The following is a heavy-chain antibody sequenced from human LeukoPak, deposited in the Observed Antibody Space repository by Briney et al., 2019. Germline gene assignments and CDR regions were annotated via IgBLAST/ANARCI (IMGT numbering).Heavy chain of an antibody. CDR1: GGSLSGYY. J-gene: IGHJ4*02. D-gene: IGHD6-19*01. CDR3: ARGTGWYDY. Sequence: PSETLSLTCAVYGGSLSGYYWSWIRQPPGKGLEWIGEINHSGSTNYNPSLKSRVTISVDTSKNQFSLKLSSVTAADTAVYYCARGTGWYDYWGQGTLVTVSS. CDR2: INHSGST. V-gene: IGHV4-34*01.